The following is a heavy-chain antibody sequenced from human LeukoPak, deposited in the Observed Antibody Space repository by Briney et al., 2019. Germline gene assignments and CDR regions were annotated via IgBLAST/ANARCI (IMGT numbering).Heavy chain of an antibody. CDR2: IYYSGST. D-gene: IGHD4-11*01. J-gene: IGHJ4*02. Sequence: SETLSLTCTVSGGSISSYYWSWIRQPPGKGLEWIGYIYYSGSTNYNPSLKSRVTISADTSKNQFSLKLSSVTAADTAVYYCAAGVYSIYFDYWGQGTLVTVSS. V-gene: IGHV4-59*01. CDR3: AAGVYSIYFDY. CDR1: GGSISSYY.